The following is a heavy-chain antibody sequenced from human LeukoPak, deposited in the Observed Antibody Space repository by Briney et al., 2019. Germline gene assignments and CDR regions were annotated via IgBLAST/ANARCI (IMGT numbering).Heavy chain of an antibody. CDR2: ISGSGDST. CDR3: ARDMVEATTRGINY. D-gene: IGHD5-12*01. J-gene: IGHJ4*02. Sequence: GGSLRLSCEASGFTFSSYAMSWVRQAPGKGLEWVSVISGSGDSTYYADSVKGRFTISRDDAKNSLYLQMNTLRAEDTGVYYCARDMVEATTRGINYWGQGTLVTVSS. V-gene: IGHV3-23*01. CDR1: GFTFSSYA.